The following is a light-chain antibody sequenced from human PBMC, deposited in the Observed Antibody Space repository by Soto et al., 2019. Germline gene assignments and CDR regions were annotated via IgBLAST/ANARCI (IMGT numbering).Light chain of an antibody. CDR3: QQSYSTPPGT. Sequence: IHMTHSPSSLSASVLDRVNITFLSSQTVSSYLNLYQQKPGTVPKLLIYATYNLQSGVPSRFSGRGFGTDFTLTISSLQPEDFATYYCQQSYSTPPGTFGQGTKVDIK. CDR1: QTVSSY. J-gene: IGKJ1*01. CDR2: ATY. V-gene: IGKV1-39*01.